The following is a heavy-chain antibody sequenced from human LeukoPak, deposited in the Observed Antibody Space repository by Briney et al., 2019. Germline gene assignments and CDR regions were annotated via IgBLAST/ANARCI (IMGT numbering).Heavy chain of an antibody. Sequence: GGSLRFSCAASGFTFSDYYMSWIRQAPGKGLEWVSYISSSGSSIYYADSVKGRFTISRDNAKNSLYLQMNSLRAEDTAVYYCARDFHYDSSGYYGYWGQGTLVRVST. CDR1: GFTFSDYY. D-gene: IGHD3-22*01. J-gene: IGHJ4*02. CDR3: ARDFHYDSSGYYGY. CDR2: ISSSGSSI. V-gene: IGHV3-11*01.